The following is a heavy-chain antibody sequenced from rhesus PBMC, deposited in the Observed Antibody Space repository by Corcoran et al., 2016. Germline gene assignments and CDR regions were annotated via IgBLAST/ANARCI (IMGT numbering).Heavy chain of an antibody. CDR1: GGSINSNY. Sequence: QVQLQQWGEGLVKPSETLSLTCAVYGGSINSNYWSWIRQPPGKGLEWIGRIRSGGSTNYNPSLKSRVTISIDTSKNQFSLKRSSVTAADTAVYYCARGLIDYWGQGVLVTVSS. CDR3: ARGLIDY. D-gene: IGHD4-11*01. V-gene: IGHV4-160*01. J-gene: IGHJ4*01. CDR2: IRSGGST.